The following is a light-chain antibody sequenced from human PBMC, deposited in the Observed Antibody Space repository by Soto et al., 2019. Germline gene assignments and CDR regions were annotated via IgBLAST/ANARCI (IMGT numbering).Light chain of an antibody. Sequence: EVVMTQSPATLSVSPGERATLSCRASQSISSNLAWYQQKPGQPPRLLIYGASTRATGIPARFGGSGSGTEFTLTISSLQSEDFAVYYCQQYNNWPPRTFGQGTKVEIK. CDR1: QSISSN. CDR2: GAS. CDR3: QQYNNWPPRT. J-gene: IGKJ1*01. V-gene: IGKV3-15*01.